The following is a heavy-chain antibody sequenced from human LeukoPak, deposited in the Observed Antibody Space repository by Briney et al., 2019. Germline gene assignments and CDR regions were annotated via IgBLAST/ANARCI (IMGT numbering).Heavy chain of an antibody. CDR1: GFTFDDYG. Sequence: PGGSLRLSCAASGFTFDDYGMSWVRHAPGKGLEWVSGINWNGGSTGYADSVKGRFTISRDNAKSSVYLQMNSLRAEDTAVYYCARDLAAGNWFDPWGQGTLVTVSS. CDR3: ARDLAAGNWFDP. CDR2: INWNGGST. V-gene: IGHV3-20*04. J-gene: IGHJ5*02. D-gene: IGHD6-25*01.